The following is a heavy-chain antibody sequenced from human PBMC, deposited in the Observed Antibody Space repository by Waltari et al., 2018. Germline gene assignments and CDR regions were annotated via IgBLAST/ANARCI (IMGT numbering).Heavy chain of an antibody. J-gene: IGHJ4*02. CDR1: GITFSSYA. V-gene: IGHV3-23*01. CDR2: SRGSGGYT. D-gene: IGHD3-10*01. CDR3: AKERILAYDGKPEPDFDY. Sequence: EVQLLESGGGLVQPGGSLRLTCTASGITFSSYAMSWVRQAPGKGVGWFSASRGSGGYTYYADSVKGRFTISRDNSKSTLYLQVNSLRAEDTAVYYCAKERILAYDGKPEPDFDYWGQGTLVTVSS.